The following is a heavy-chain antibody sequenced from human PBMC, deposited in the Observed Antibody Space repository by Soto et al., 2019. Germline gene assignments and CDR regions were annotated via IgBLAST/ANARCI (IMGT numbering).Heavy chain of an antibody. CDR3: ARDGSSGAIDY. CDR1: GGTFSSYA. Sequence: GASVKVSCKASGGTFSSYAISWVRQAPGQGLEWMGGIIPIFGTANYAQKFQGRVTIAADKSTSTAYMELSSLRSGDTAVYYCARDGSSGAIDYWGQGTLVTVSS. V-gene: IGHV1-69*06. J-gene: IGHJ4*02. D-gene: IGHD1-26*01. CDR2: IIPIFGTA.